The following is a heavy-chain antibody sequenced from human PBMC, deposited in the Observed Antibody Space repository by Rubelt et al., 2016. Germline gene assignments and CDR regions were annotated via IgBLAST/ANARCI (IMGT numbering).Heavy chain of an antibody. CDR2: IYYSGST. D-gene: IGHD3-22*01. V-gene: IGHV4-31*03. J-gene: IGHJ4*02. CDR1: GGSISSGGYY. CDR3: VGYSYYYDSSGSRDYFDY. Sequence: QVQLQESGPGLVKPSQTLSLTCTVSGGSISSGGYYWSWIRQHPGKGLEWIGYIYYSGSTYYNPSLKCRFTSSVDTSTNHVSLKLSSVTAADTAVYYCVGYSYYYDSSGSRDYFDYWGQGTLVTVSS.